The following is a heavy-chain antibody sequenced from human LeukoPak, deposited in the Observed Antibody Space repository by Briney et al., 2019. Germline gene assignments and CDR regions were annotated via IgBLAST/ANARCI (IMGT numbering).Heavy chain of an antibody. CDR3: ARDCLGHYDHSGYYDK. CDR1: GFTFSDYY. Sequence: GGSLRLSCAASGFTFSDYYMSWIRQAPGKGLEWVSYMCDSGRTIYYADSVKGRFTISMDNAKNSVYLQMNNLRAEDTAVYYCARDCLGHYDHSGYYDKWGQGTLVTVSS. CDR2: MCDSGRTI. V-gene: IGHV3-11*01. D-gene: IGHD3-22*01. J-gene: IGHJ4*02.